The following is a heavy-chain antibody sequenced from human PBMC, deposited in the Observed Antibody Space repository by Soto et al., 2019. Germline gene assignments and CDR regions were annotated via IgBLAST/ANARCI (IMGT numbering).Heavy chain of an antibody. CDR3: ARRAWVRFDY. CDR2: VFHTGDT. CDR1: GDSISSSVW. D-gene: IGHD7-27*01. Sequence: SETLSLTCAVSGDSISSSVWWTWVRQPPGKGLEWIGEVFHTGDTYFNPSLRSRVAMSVDKSTNEFSLKVTSVTAADTAIYYCARRAWVRFDYWGQGALVTVSS. V-gene: IGHV4-4*02. J-gene: IGHJ4*02.